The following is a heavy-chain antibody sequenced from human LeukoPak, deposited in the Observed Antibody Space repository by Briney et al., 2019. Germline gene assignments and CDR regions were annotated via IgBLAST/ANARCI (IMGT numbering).Heavy chain of an antibody. CDR3: AKGNWRYFDY. CDR1: GFTFSNFA. D-gene: IGHD1-1*01. CDR2: ITGSGDYT. Sequence: GGSLRLSCAASGFTFSNFAMTWVRQAPGKGLEWVSAITGSGDYTHYADSVKGRFTISRDNSKNTLYLQMNSLGADDTAVYYCAKGNWRYFDYWGQGTLVTVSS. V-gene: IGHV3-23*01. J-gene: IGHJ4*02.